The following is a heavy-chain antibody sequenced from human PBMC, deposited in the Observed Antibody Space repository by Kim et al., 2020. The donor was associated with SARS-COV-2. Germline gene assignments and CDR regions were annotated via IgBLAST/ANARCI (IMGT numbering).Heavy chain of an antibody. CDR1: GGTFSSYA. J-gene: IGHJ6*02. CDR3: ARGLEGPRVCSSTSCYGNYYYYGMDV. Sequence: SVKVSCKASGGTFSSYAISWVRQAPGQGLEWMGGIIPIFGTANYAQKFQGRVTITADESTSTAYMELSSLRSEDTAVYYCARGLEGPRVCSSTSCYGNYYYYGMDVWGQGTTVTVSS. D-gene: IGHD2-2*01. CDR2: IIPIFGTA. V-gene: IGHV1-69*13.